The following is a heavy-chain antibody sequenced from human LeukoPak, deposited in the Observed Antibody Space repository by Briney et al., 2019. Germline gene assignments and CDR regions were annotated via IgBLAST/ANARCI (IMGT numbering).Heavy chain of an antibody. J-gene: IGHJ4*02. CDR3: ARETEYSSSFDY. D-gene: IGHD6-6*01. CDR1: GFTFSSYA. Sequence: PGGSLRLSCAASGFTFSSYAMHWVRQAPGKGLEWVAVISYDGSNKYYADSVKGRFTISRDNSKNTLYLQMNSLRAEDTAVYYCARETEYSSSFDYWGQGTLVTVSS. CDR2: ISYDGSNK. V-gene: IGHV3-30-3*01.